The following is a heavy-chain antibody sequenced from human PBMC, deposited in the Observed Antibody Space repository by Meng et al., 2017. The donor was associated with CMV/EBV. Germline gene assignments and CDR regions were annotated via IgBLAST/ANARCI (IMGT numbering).Heavy chain of an antibody. D-gene: IGHD3-22*01. CDR2: IRYDGSNK. Sequence: GGSLRLSCAASGFTFSSYGMHWVRQAPGKGLEWVAFIRYDGSNKYYADSVKGRFTISRDNSKNTLYLQMNSLRAEDTAVYYCAKRSNGYWDYYYYYGMGVWGQGTMVTVSS. J-gene: IGHJ6*02. V-gene: IGHV3-30*02. CDR3: AKRSNGYWDYYYYYGMGV. CDR1: GFTFSSYG.